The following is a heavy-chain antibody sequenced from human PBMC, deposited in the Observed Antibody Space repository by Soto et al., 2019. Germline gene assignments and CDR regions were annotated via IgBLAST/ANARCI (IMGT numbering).Heavy chain of an antibody. J-gene: IGHJ3*02. CDR1: GGTIRSHD. Sequence: SQTQSHTNPVSGGTIRSHDWSWIRQPPGKGLEWIGYIYYSGSTNYNPSLKSRVTISVDTSKNQFSLKLSSVTAADTAVYYCARRYSSAFDIWGQGTMVT. CDR3: ARRYSSAFDI. D-gene: IGHD6-13*01. V-gene: IGHV4-59*08. CDR2: IYYSGST.